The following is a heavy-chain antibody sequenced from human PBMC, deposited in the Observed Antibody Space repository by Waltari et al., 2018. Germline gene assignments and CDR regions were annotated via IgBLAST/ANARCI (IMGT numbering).Heavy chain of an antibody. CDR3: AKDAPDYYDSSGYYLYGMDV. Sequence: EVQLLESGGGLVQPGGSLRLSCADSGFTFSSYAMRWVRQAPGKGLEWVSAISGSGDSTYYADSVKGRFTISRDNSKKTLYLQMNSLRAEDTAVYYCAKDAPDYYDSSGYYLYGMDVWGQGTTVTVSS. CDR2: ISGSGDST. V-gene: IGHV3-23*01. CDR1: GFTFSSYA. D-gene: IGHD3-22*01. J-gene: IGHJ6*02.